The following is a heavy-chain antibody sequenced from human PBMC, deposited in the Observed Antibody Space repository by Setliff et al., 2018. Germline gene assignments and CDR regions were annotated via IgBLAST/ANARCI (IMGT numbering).Heavy chain of an antibody. Sequence: SETLSLTCAAYGGTFSDYHWTWIRQSPEKGLEWIGEINHRGSTNYNPSPKSRVTMSVDVSKSQFSLRLSSVTAADTADYYCARKVEQWLTPHFDYWGQGALVTVSS. V-gene: IGHV4-34*01. CDR2: INHRGST. CDR1: GGTFSDYH. D-gene: IGHD6-19*01. CDR3: ARKVEQWLTPHFDY. J-gene: IGHJ4*02.